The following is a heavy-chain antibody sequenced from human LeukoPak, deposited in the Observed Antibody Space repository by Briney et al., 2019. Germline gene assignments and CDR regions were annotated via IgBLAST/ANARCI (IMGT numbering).Heavy chain of an antibody. CDR2: IDQGGGT. V-gene: IGHV4-34*01. CDR1: GGSFSGYY. CDR3: ARAYGGRFDH. J-gene: IGHJ4*01. Sequence: SETLSLTCAVYGGSFSGYYWSWISQPPGEGLEWIGEIDQGGGTNHNPSLKSRVTLSVDRSKGQFSLRLRSVTAADTALYYCARAYGGRFDHWAHGAVVTVSS. D-gene: IGHD4/OR15-4a*01.